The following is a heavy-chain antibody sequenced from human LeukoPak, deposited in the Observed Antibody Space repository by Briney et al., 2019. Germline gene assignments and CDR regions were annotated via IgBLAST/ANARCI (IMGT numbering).Heavy chain of an antibody. CDR1: GFTFSSDW. Sequence: GGSLRLSCAASGFTFSSDWMSWVRQAPGKGLEWVANIKQDGSEKYSVDSVKGRFTISRDNAKNSLYLQMSSLRAEDTAMYYCARVRTLWTYYGMDVWGQGTTVTVSS. D-gene: IGHD3/OR15-3a*01. CDR2: IKQDGSEK. V-gene: IGHV3-7*01. CDR3: ARVRTLWTYYGMDV. J-gene: IGHJ6*02.